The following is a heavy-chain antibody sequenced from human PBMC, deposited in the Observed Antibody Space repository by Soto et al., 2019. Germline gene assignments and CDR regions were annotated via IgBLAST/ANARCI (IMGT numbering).Heavy chain of an antibody. Sequence: GGSLRLSCAASGFTFSDYYMSWIRQAPGKGLEWVSYISSSGSTIYYADSVKGRFTISRDNAKNSLYLQMNSLRAEDTAVYYCARVDDFWSGYRYYFDYWGQGTLVTVSS. D-gene: IGHD3-3*01. J-gene: IGHJ4*02. CDR2: ISSSGSTI. CDR3: ARVDDFWSGYRYYFDY. V-gene: IGHV3-11*01. CDR1: GFTFSDYY.